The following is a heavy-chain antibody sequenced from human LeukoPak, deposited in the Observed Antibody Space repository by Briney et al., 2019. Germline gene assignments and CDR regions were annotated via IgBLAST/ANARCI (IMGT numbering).Heavy chain of an antibody. CDR3: AKDRGSGWPQFDY. J-gene: IGHJ4*02. CDR1: GFSFSSYA. Sequence: GGSLRLSCAASGFSFSSYAMSWVRQAPGKGLEWVSAVSGRAGSTYYADSVKGRFTVSRENSKNTLYLQMNSLRAEDTAVYYCAKDRGSGWPQFDYWGQGTLVTVSS. D-gene: IGHD6-19*01. V-gene: IGHV3-23*01. CDR2: VSGRAGST.